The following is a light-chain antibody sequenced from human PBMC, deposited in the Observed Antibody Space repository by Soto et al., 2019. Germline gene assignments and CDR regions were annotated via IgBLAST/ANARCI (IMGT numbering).Light chain of an antibody. CDR3: CSYGGSFPYV. CDR2: DVT. V-gene: IGLV2-11*01. Sequence: QSALTQPPSVSGSPGQSVTISCTGTSSDVGGYDYVSWYQQHPGKAPKLLIYDVTKRPSGVPDRFSGSKSGNTASLTISGPQAEDEADFFCCSYGGSFPYVFGTGTKLTVL. J-gene: IGLJ1*01. CDR1: SSDVGGYDY.